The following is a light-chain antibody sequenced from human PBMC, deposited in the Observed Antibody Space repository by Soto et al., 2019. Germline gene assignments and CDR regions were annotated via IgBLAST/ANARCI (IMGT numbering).Light chain of an antibody. V-gene: IGLV1-44*01. J-gene: IGLJ2*01. CDR3: AAWDDSLSGVV. CDR1: SSNIGSNT. Sequence: QSVLTQPPSASGTPGQRVTISCSGSSSNIGSNTVNWYQQLPGTAPKLLIYNNNQWPSGVPDRFSGSKSGTSASLAISGLQSEDEADYYCAAWDDSLSGVVFGGGTKVTVL. CDR2: NNN.